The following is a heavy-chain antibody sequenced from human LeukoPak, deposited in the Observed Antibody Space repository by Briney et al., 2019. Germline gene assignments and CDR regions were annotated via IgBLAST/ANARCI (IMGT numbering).Heavy chain of an antibody. CDR1: GGSISSYY. CDR3: AKSSRWYLDAFDI. CDR2: IYYSGST. D-gene: IGHD6-13*01. V-gene: IGHV4-59*01. J-gene: IGHJ3*02. Sequence: SETLSLTCTVSGGSISSYYWSWIRQPPGKGLEWIGYIYYSGSTNYNPSLKSRVTISVDTSKNQFSLKLSSVTAADTAVYYCAKSSRWYLDAFDIWGPRTMVTVSS.